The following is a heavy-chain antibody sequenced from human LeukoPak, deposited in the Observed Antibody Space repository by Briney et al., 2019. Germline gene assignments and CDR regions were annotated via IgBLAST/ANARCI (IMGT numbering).Heavy chain of an antibody. V-gene: IGHV3-21*04. D-gene: IGHD1-26*01. Sequence: PGGSLRLSCAASGFTFSSYSMNWVRQAPGKGLEWVSSISSSSSYIYYADSVKGRFTISRDNAKNSLYLQMNSLRAEDTALYYCAKDGLVGALSKSGWYFDLWGRGTLVTVSS. CDR1: GFTFSSYS. CDR3: AKDGLVGALSKSGWYFDL. J-gene: IGHJ2*01. CDR2: ISSSSSYI.